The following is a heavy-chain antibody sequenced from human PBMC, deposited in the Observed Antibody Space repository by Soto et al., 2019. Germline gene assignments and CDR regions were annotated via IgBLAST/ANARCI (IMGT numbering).Heavy chain of an antibody. CDR3: AKVGEMATIGY. V-gene: IGHV3-30*18. Sequence: QVQLVESGGGVVQPGRSLRLSCAASGFTFSSYGMHWVRQAPGKGLEWVAVISYDGSNKYYADSVKGRFTISRDNSKNTLYLQMNSLRAEDTAVYYCAKVGEMATIGYWGQGTLVTVSS. CDR1: GFTFSSYG. J-gene: IGHJ4*02. CDR2: ISYDGSNK. D-gene: IGHD5-12*01.